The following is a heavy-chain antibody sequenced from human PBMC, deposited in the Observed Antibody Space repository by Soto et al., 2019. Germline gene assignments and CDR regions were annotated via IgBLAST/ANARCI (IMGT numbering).Heavy chain of an antibody. V-gene: IGHV3-48*01. CDR2: ISSSSSTI. J-gene: IGHJ4*02. Sequence: GRPLRLPYAAVGGTSGTHGVNRILQAQEKGLEWVSYISSSSSTIFYTDSVKGRFTVSRDNAKNSLYLQMNSLRAEDTAVYYCARPTYYYNSSGGPAYWGEGTLVSVSS. CDR3: ARPTYYYNSSGGPAY. D-gene: IGHD3-22*01. CDR1: GGTSGTHG.